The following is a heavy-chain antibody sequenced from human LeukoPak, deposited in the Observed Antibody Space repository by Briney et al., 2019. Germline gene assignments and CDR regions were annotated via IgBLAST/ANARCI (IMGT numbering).Heavy chain of an antibody. Sequence: PGGSLRLSCAASGFTFSSYAMSWVRQAPGKGLEWVSAISGSGGSTYYADSGKGRFTISRDNSKNALYLQMNSLRAEDTAVYYCAKRDYSNYDLDYWGQGTLVTVSS. V-gene: IGHV3-23*01. J-gene: IGHJ4*02. D-gene: IGHD4-11*01. CDR1: GFTFSSYA. CDR3: AKRDYSNYDLDY. CDR2: ISGSGGST.